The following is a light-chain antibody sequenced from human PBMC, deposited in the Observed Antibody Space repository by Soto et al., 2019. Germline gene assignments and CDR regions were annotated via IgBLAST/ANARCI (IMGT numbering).Light chain of an antibody. V-gene: IGKV3-15*01. Sequence: EIVMTQSPATLSVSPGEGVTLSCRASESVSSNLAWYQQKAGQSPRLLIYGASTRATGTPARFSGSGSGTAFTLSISSLQSEDFAVYYCQQHIKWPRTFGGGTEVEIK. CDR2: GAS. CDR3: QQHIKWPRT. J-gene: IGKJ4*01. CDR1: ESVSSN.